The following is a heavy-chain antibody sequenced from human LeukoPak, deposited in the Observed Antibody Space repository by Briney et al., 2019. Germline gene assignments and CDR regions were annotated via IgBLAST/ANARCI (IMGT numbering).Heavy chain of an antibody. V-gene: IGHV1-3*03. J-gene: IGHJ5*02. CDR2: INAGNGNT. CDR3: ARGSSGWYWESWFDP. Sequence: ASVKVSCKASGYTFTSYAMHWVRQAPGQRLEWMGWINAGNGNTKYSQEFQGRVTITRDTSASTAYMELSSLRSEDMAVYYCARGSSGWYWESWFDPWGQGTLVTVSS. D-gene: IGHD6-19*01. CDR1: GYTFTSYA.